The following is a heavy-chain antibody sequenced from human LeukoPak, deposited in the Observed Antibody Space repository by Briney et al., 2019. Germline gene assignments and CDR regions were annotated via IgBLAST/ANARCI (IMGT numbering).Heavy chain of an antibody. V-gene: IGHV4-59*01. Sequence: SETLSLTCTVSGGSISRYYWSWIRQHPGKGLEWIGYFYYDGSTNYNPSLKSRVTMSLDTSKNQFSLKLSSVTAADTAVYYCARSTFGDLFFDYWGQGTLVTVSS. J-gene: IGHJ4*02. CDR2: FYYDGST. CDR3: ARSTFGDLFFDY. D-gene: IGHD3-10*01. CDR1: GGSISRYY.